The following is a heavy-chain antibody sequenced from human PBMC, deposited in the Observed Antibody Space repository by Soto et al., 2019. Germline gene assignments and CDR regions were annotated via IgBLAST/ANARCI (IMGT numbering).Heavy chain of an antibody. J-gene: IGHJ6*02. V-gene: IGHV3-15*01. D-gene: IGHD2-2*01. CDR1: GFTFSKAW. CDR2: IKSKTDGGTT. Sequence: PGGSLRLSCAASGFTFSKAWMSWVRQAPGKGLEWVGRIKSKTDGGTTDYAAPVKGRFTISRDDSKNTLYLQMNSLKTEDTAVYYCTPPGGTSYYYYGMDVWGQGTRVTVSS. CDR3: TPPGGTSYYYYGMDV.